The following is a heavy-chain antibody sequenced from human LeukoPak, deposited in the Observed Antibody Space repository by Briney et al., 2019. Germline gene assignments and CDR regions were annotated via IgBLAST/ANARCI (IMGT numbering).Heavy chain of an antibody. CDR3: AREGYYGSGSPPSLYFDY. J-gene: IGHJ4*02. CDR1: GFTFRNYD. CDR2: TSSDLNVK. D-gene: IGHD3-10*01. Sequence: GGSLRLSCAASGFTFRNYDIHWVRQAPGKGLEWVAVTSSDLNVKLYADSVKGRFTISRDNSRSTLYLQMNSLRPEDTAIYYCAREGYYGSGSPPSLYFDYWGQGTLVTVSS. V-gene: IGHV3-30-3*01.